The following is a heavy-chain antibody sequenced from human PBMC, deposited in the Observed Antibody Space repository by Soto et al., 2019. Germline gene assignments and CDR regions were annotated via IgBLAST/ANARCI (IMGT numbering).Heavy chain of an antibody. Sequence: QVQLQESGPGLVKPSQTLSLTCTVSGGSISSGGYYWSWIRQHPGKGLEWIGYIYYSGSTYYNPSLKSRVTISVDTSKNQFSLKLSSVTAADTAVYYCARDLRWGTRWDDAFDIWGQGTMVTVSS. D-gene: IGHD7-27*01. CDR2: IYYSGST. V-gene: IGHV4-31*03. CDR1: GGSISSGGYY. CDR3: ARDLRWGTRWDDAFDI. J-gene: IGHJ3*02.